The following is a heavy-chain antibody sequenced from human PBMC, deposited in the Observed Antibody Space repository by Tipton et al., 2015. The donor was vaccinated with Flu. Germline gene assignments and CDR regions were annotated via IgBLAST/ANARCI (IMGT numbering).Heavy chain of an antibody. V-gene: IGHV4-61*01. J-gene: IGHJ3*02. CDR2: VYYSGTA. D-gene: IGHD1-26*01. Sequence: LRLSCTVSGGSVRSGSYSWSWIRQPPGKGLEWIGYVYYSGTAKYNPSLTGRVTISVDTSKNQFSLKLSSVTAADTAVYYCARDRHSGSYYENDAFDIWGPGTMVTVSS. CDR3: ARDRHSGSYYENDAFDI. CDR1: GGSVRSGSYS.